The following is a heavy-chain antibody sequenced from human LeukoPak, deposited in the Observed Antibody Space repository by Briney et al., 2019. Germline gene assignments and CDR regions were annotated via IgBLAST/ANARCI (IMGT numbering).Heavy chain of an antibody. CDR3: ATHSDWRFDF. CDR1: GFIYSMYW. V-gene: IGHV3-7*01. D-gene: IGHD6-19*01. CDR2: IKPDGSAA. Sequence: GGSLRLSCTDSGFIYSMYWMSWVRPAPGKGLEGLASIKPDGSAAIYVDSMKGRFTISRDNAKNSLYLQMNSLTVEDTAVYYCATHSDWRFDFWGQGTLVTVSS. J-gene: IGHJ4*02.